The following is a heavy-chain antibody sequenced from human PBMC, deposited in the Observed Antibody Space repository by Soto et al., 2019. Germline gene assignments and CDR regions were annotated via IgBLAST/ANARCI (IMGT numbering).Heavy chain of an antibody. V-gene: IGHV1-2*02. CDR1: GYTFTGYY. Sequence: GASVKVSCKASGYTFTGYYMHWVRQAPGQGLEWMGWINPNSGGTNYAQKFQGRVTVTRDTSISTAYMELSRLRSDDTAVYYCARDYDSSGYYQTLGYWGQGNLVTVS. J-gene: IGHJ4*02. CDR2: INPNSGGT. D-gene: IGHD3-22*01. CDR3: ARDYDSSGYYQTLGY.